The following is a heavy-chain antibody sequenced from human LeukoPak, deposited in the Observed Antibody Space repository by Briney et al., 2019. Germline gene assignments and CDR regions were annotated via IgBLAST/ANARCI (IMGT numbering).Heavy chain of an antibody. CDR1: GFTFSSYA. CDR2: ISGSGGST. CDR3: AKDRDSSGYYPRYYYGMDV. Sequence: PGGSLRLSCAASGFTFSSYAMSWARQAPGKGLEWVSAISGSGGSTYYADSVKGRFTISRDNSKNKLYLQMNSLRAEDTAVYYCAKDRDSSGYYPRYYYGMDVWGQGTTVTVSS. D-gene: IGHD3-22*01. J-gene: IGHJ6*02. V-gene: IGHV3-23*01.